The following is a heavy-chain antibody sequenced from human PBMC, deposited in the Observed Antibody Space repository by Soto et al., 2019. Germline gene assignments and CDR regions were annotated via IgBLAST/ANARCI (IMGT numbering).Heavy chain of an antibody. CDR1: GGPISNYF. D-gene: IGHD2-15*01. V-gene: IGHV4-59*01. CDR2: INYSGST. J-gene: IGHJ3*02. Sequence: LSLTCTVSGGPISNYFWSWIRQPPGNGLEWIGYINYSGSTKYNPSLESRATISVDTSRNQFSLNLRSVTAADTAVYFCARVGTDGYCSGGSCWEAYDIWGQGTMVTVSS. CDR3: ARVGTDGYCSGGSCWEAYDI.